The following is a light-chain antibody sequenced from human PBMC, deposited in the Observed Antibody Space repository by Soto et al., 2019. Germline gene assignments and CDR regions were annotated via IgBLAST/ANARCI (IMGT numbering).Light chain of an antibody. Sequence: DIQMTHSPSSLSASVGDRVTITCRASQSISSYLNWYQQKPGKAPKLLIYAASSLQSGVPSRFSGSGSWTDFTLTISSLQPEDFATYYCQQSYSTPRTFGPGTKVDIK. CDR1: QSISSY. J-gene: IGKJ3*01. V-gene: IGKV1-39*01. CDR3: QQSYSTPRT. CDR2: AAS.